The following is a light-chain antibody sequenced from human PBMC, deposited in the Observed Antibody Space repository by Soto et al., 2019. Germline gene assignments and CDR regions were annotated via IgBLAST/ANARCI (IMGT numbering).Light chain of an antibody. CDR2: DND. V-gene: IGLV1-51*01. J-gene: IGLJ2*01. CDR3: GTWDNSLSGVI. Sequence: QSVLTQPPSVSAAPGQKVSISCSGSSSNIGSNYVSWYQHLPGTAPRLLIYDNDKRPSGIPDRFSGSKSGTSATLGITGLQTGDEADYYCGTWDNSLSGVIFGGGTKVTVL. CDR1: SSNIGSNY.